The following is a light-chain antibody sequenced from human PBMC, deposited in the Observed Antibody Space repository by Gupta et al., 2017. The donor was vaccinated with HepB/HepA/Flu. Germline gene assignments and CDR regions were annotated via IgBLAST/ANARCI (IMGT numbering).Light chain of an antibody. Sequence: DIVMTQSPLSLPVTPGEPASISCRSSQSLLHSNGYNYLDWYLQKPGQSPQLLIYLGSNRASGVPDRFSGSGSGTYFTLKISRVEAEDVGVYYCKQALQTPRTFGQGTKVEIK. CDR1: QSLLHSNGYNY. CDR2: LGS. V-gene: IGKV2-28*01. J-gene: IGKJ1*01. CDR3: KQALQTPRT.